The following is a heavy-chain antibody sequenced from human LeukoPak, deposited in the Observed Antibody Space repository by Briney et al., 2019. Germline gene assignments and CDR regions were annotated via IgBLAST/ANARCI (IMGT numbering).Heavy chain of an antibody. J-gene: IGHJ5*02. V-gene: IGHV4-59*12. CDR2: IYYSGST. Sequence: SETLSLTCTVSGGSINSYYWSWLRQPPGKGLEWIGFIYYSGSTHYKSSLKSRVTISVDTSKNQFSLRLSSVTAADTAVYYCARERGVAVAGEGVDPWGQGTLVTVSS. CDR3: ARERGVAVAGEGVDP. CDR1: GGSINSYY. D-gene: IGHD6-19*01.